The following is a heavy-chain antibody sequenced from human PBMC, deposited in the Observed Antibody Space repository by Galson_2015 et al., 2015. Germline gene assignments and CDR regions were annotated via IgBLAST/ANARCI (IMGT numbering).Heavy chain of an antibody. J-gene: IGHJ5*02. D-gene: IGHD2-15*01. CDR3: AKAQYCSGGSCYWGENWFDP. Sequence: SLRLSCAASGFTFSSYGMHWVRQAPGKGLEWVAVISYDGSNKYYADSVKGRFTISRDNSKNTLYLQMNSLRAEDTAVYYCAKAQYCSGGSCYWGENWFDPWGQGTLVTVSS. CDR1: GFTFSSYG. CDR2: ISYDGSNK. V-gene: IGHV3-30*18.